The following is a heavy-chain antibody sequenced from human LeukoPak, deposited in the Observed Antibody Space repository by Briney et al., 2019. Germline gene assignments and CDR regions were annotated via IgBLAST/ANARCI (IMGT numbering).Heavy chain of an antibody. Sequence: GGSPRLSCAASGFTFSNYWMSWVRQAPGKGLEWVANIKQDGSEKYYVDSVKGRFTISRDNAKNSLYLQMNSLRAEDTAVYYCACSTIGFYYYYYMDVWGKGTTVTVSS. CDR3: ACSTIGFYYYYYMDV. D-gene: IGHD2-2*01. CDR2: IKQDGSEK. CDR1: GFTFSNYW. V-gene: IGHV3-7*01. J-gene: IGHJ6*03.